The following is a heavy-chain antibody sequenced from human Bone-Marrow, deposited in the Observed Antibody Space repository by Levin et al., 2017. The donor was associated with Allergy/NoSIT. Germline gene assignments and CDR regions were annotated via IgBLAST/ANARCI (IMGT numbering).Heavy chain of an antibody. V-gene: IGHV3-72*01. CDR2: IGNKASSYTT. CDR3: ARPGYSSGEFDY. D-gene: IGHD6-19*01. J-gene: IGHJ4*02. Sequence: SCAASGLTFSDHYMDWVRQAPGKGLEWVARIGNKASSYTTQYAASVKGRFTISRDDSKNSLYLQMNSLKTEDTAVYYCARPGYSSGEFDYWGQGALVTVSS. CDR1: GLTFSDHY.